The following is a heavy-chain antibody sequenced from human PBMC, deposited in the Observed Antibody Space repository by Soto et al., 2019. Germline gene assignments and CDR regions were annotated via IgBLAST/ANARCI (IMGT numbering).Heavy chain of an antibody. CDR3: ARGAPGDCSGGSCYSFPLYYYYYGMDV. CDR2: IYYSGST. D-gene: IGHD2-15*01. Sequence: PSETLSLTCTVSGGSISSGDYYWSWIRQPPGKGLEWIGYIYYSGSTYYNPSLKSRVTISVDTSKNQFSLKLSSVTAADTAVYYCARGAPGDCSGGSCYSFPLYYYYYGMDVWGQGTMVTVSS. J-gene: IGHJ6*02. V-gene: IGHV4-30-4*01. CDR1: GGSISSGDYY.